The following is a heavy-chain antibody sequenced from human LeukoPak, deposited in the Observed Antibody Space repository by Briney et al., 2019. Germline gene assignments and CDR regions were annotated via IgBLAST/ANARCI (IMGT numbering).Heavy chain of an antibody. Sequence: PSETLSLTCTVSGDSISSGDYYWSWIRQPAGKGLEWIGRISSSGSTNYNPSLKSRVTISVDTSKNQFSLKLSSVTAADTAVYYCARDAGYSSSWHLFDYWGQGTLVTVSS. CDR2: ISSSGST. V-gene: IGHV4-61*02. J-gene: IGHJ4*02. CDR1: GDSISSGDYY. D-gene: IGHD6-13*01. CDR3: ARDAGYSSSWHLFDY.